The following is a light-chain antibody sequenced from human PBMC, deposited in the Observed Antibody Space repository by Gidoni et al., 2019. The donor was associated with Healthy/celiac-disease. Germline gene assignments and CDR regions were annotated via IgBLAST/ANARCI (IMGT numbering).Light chain of an antibody. CDR1: QSVSSSY. V-gene: IGKV3-20*01. Sequence: EIVLTQSPGPLSLSPGERATLSCRASQSVSSSYLAWYQQKRGQAPRLLIYGASSRATGIPDRFSGSGSGTDFTLTISILAAEYSALYYCQRYGSSSYTFGQGTKLEIK. CDR3: QRYGSSSYT. CDR2: GAS. J-gene: IGKJ2*01.